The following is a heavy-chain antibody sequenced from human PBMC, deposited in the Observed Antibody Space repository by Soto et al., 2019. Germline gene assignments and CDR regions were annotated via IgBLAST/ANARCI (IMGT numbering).Heavy chain of an antibody. Sequence: PGGSLRLCCASCGFTLCSYGLHWFRKEQGKGLEWVAVISYDGSNKYYADSVKGRFTISRDNSKNTLYLQMNSLRAEDTAVYYCAKDLSQLAPYNGFDPWGQGTLVPVTS. CDR1: GFTLCSYG. CDR2: ISYDGSNK. V-gene: IGHV3-30*18. J-gene: IGHJ5*02. D-gene: IGHD2-2*01. CDR3: AKDLSQLAPYNGFDP.